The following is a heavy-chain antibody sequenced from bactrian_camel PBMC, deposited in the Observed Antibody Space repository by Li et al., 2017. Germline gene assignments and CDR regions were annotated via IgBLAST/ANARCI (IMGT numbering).Heavy chain of an antibody. V-gene: IGHV3S1*01. CDR3: AATYGRKCRAGGDFGY. D-gene: IGHD6*01. Sequence: HVQLVESGGGSVQAGGSLRLSCAASGYFYSSYCMGWFRQAPGKEREEVATFYPGNGSTYYADSVKGRFTTSQDNAKNTVSLQMNSLKPEDTAMYYCAATYGRKCRAGGDFGYWGQGTQVTVS. J-gene: IGHJ6*01. CDR2: FYPGNGST. CDR1: GYFYSSYC.